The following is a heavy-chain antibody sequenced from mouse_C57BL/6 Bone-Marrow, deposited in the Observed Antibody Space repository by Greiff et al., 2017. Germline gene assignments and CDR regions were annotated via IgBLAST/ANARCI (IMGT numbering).Heavy chain of an antibody. CDR2: INYDGSST. D-gene: IGHD2-3*01. CDR3: ARFYDGYYDWYFDV. V-gene: IGHV5-16*01. CDR1: GFTFSDYY. Sequence: DVHLVESEGGLVQPGSSMKLSCTASGFTFSDYYMAWVRQVPEKGLEWVANINYDGSSTYYLDSLKSRFIISRDNAKNILYLQMSSLKSEDTATYYCARFYDGYYDWYFDVWGTGTTVTVSS. J-gene: IGHJ1*03.